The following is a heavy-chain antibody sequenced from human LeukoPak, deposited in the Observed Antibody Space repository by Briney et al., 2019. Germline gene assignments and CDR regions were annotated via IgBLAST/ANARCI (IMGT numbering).Heavy chain of an antibody. CDR2: IRHDGNHK. V-gene: IGHV3-30*02. J-gene: IGHJ6*03. D-gene: IGHD4-17*01. CDR3: AKDKNDYGDYYYMDV. Sequence: GGSLRLSCAASGFTFSSYGMHWVRQAPGKGLEWVAFIRHDGNHKNCADSVKGRFTISRDNSKNTLSLQMNSLRAEDTAVYYCAKDKNDYGDYYYMDVWGEGTTVTVSS. CDR1: GFTFSSYG.